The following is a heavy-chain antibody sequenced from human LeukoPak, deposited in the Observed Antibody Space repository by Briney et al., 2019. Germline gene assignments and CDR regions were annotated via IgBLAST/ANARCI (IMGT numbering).Heavy chain of an antibody. CDR3: ARVGYYYYYMDV. V-gene: IGHV3-7*01. CDR2: IKQDGSEK. CDR1: GFTFSNAW. J-gene: IGHJ6*03. Sequence: GGSLRLSCAASGFTFSNAWMSWVRQAPGKGLEWVANIKQDGSEKYYVDSVKGRFTISRDNAKNSLYLQMNSLRAEDTAVYYCARVGYYYYYMDVWGKGTTVTVSS.